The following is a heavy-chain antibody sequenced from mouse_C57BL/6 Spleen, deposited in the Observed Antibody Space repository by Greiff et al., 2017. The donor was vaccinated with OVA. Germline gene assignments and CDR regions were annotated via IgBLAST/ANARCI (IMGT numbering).Heavy chain of an antibody. J-gene: IGHJ3*01. CDR2: IDPEDGET. V-gene: IGHV14-2*01. CDR3: AREEGDGAWFAY. Sequence: EVQRVESGAELVKPGASVKLSCTASGFNIKDYYMHWVKQRTEQGLEWIGRIDPEDGETKYAPKFQGKATITADTSSNTAYLQLSSLTSEDTAVYYCAREEGDGAWFAYWGQGTLVTVSA. D-gene: IGHD3-3*01. CDR1: GFNIKDYY.